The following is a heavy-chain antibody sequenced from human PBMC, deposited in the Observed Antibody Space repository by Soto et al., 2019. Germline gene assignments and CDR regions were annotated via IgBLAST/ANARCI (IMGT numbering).Heavy chain of an antibody. J-gene: IGHJ4*02. CDR2: ISGSGGST. CDR1: GFTFSSYA. V-gene: IGHV3-23*01. CDR3: ARDLAPYHDYYDSSGPGPVDY. D-gene: IGHD3-22*01. Sequence: GGSLRLSCAASGFTFSSYAMSWVRQAPGKGLEWVSAISGSGGSTYYADSVKGRFTISRDNSKNTLYLQMNSLRAEDTAVYYCARDLAPYHDYYDSSGPGPVDYWGQGTLVTVSS.